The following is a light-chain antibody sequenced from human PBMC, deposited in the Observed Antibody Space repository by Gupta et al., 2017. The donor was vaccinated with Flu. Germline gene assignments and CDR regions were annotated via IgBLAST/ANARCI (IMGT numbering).Light chain of an antibody. CDR2: KAS. CDR3: QQDNSYYS. V-gene: IGKV1-5*03. J-gene: IGKJ2*03. Sequence: DVQMTQSPSTLSASVGDRVTITCRASQSISSWLAWYQQKPGKALKLLIYKASSLESGVPSRFSGSGSGTEFTLTSSRRQPDDFATYYCQQDNSYYSFGQGTKLEIK. CDR1: QSISSW.